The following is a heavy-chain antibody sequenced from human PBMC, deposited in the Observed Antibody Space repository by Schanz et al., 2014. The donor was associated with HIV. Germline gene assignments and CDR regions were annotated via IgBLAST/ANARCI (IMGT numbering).Heavy chain of an antibody. D-gene: IGHD3-10*01. V-gene: IGHV1-8*01. CDR2: MNPNSGNT. CDR1: GYTFTTYA. J-gene: IGHJ4*02. Sequence: QVQLVQSGAEVKKPGASVRVSCEASGYTFTTYAINWVRQATGQGLEWMGWMNPNSGNTGYAQKFQGRVTMTRNTAISTAYMELSSLRSEDTAFYYCARGRYYGSEFDYWGQGTLVTVSS. CDR3: ARGRYYGSEFDY.